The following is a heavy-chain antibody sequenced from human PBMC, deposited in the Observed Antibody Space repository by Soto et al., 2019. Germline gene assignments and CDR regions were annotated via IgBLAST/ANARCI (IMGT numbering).Heavy chain of an antibody. CDR3: GKIRKTARGNWFAP. V-gene: IGHV4-59*01. CDR1: GGSISSYY. CDR2: ICYSGST. J-gene: IGHJ5*02. Sequence: WETLSLTCTVSGGSISSYYWSWIRQPPGKGLEWIGYICYSGSTNYNPSLKSRVTISEDTSKNHFPLKLGFLTAGDTAVFSWGKIRKTARGNWFAPWGQGTLVTVSS. D-gene: IGHD5-18*01.